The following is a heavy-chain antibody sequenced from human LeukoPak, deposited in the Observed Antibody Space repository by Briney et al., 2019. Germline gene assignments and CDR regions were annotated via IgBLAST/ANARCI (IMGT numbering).Heavy chain of an antibody. CDR2: ISYDGSNK. J-gene: IGHJ3*02. Sequence: GGSLRLSCAASGFTFSSYAMHWVRQAPGKGLEWVAVISYDGSNKYYADSVKGRFTISRDNSKNTLYLQMNSLGAEDTAVYYCARELGSGSYRARSSDAFDIWGQGTMVTVSS. CDR1: GFTFSSYA. V-gene: IGHV3-30*04. D-gene: IGHD3-10*01. CDR3: ARELGSGSYRARSSDAFDI.